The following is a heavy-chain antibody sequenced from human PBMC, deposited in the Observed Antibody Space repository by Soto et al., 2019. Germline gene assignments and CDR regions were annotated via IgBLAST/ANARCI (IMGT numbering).Heavy chain of an antibody. CDR1: GVSISSSSDY. J-gene: IGHJ6*03. V-gene: IGHV4-39*01. Sequence: QPQLQELGPGLVKPSETLSLTCTVSGVSISSSSDYWGWIRQPPGKGLEWIGSIFYSGRTYYNPSSGSRSSISRDASKNPFSRKLSSVTAADSAVYYCVRPVNFYYYYMYVWGKGTTVTVSS. CDR2: IFYSGRT. CDR3: VRPVNFYYYYMYV.